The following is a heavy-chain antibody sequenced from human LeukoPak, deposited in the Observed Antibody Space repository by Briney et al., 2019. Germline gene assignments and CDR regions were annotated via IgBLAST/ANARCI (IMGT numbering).Heavy chain of an antibody. V-gene: IGHV3-23*01. Sequence: GGSLRLSCAASGFTFSSYAMSWVRQAPGKGLEWVSAISGSGGSTYYADSVKVRFTISRDNSKNTLYLQMNSLRAEDTAVYYCAKDEPGSGELPTGRDYWGQGTLVTVSS. CDR3: AKDEPGSGELPTGRDY. CDR1: GFTFSSYA. J-gene: IGHJ4*02. CDR2: ISGSGGST. D-gene: IGHD1-26*01.